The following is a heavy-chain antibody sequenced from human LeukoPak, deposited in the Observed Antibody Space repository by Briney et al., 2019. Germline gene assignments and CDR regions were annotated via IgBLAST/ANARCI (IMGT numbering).Heavy chain of an antibody. CDR1: NGSISSYH. V-gene: IGHV4-4*09. Sequence: TSETLSLTCTVSNGSISSYHWSWVRQPPGKGLEWIGYILTSGTTNYNPSLKSRLTISVDTPKNRFTLKLSSVTAADTAVYYCARLRVSGSYLYYFDYWGQGTLVTVSS. CDR3: ARLRVSGSYLYYFDY. CDR2: ILTSGTT. D-gene: IGHD3-10*01. J-gene: IGHJ4*02.